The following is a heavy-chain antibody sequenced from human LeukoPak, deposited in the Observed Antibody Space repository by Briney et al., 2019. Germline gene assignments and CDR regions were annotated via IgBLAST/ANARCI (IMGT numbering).Heavy chain of an antibody. CDR2: IIPILGIA. J-gene: IGHJ6*02. D-gene: IGHD2-15*01. CDR1: GYTFTGYY. V-gene: IGHV1-69*04. Sequence: GASVKVSCKASGYTFTGYYMHWVRQAPGQGLEWMGRIIPILGIANYAQKFQGRVTITADKSTSTAYMELSSLRSEDTAVYYCARDQLPIVVVVAATYGMDVWGQGTTVTVSS. CDR3: ARDQLPIVVVVAATYGMDV.